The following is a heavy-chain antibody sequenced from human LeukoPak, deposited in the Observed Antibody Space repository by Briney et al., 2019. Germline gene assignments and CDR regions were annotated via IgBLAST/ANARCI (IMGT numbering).Heavy chain of an antibody. Sequence: SETLSLTCTVSGGSISTYYWSWIRQPAGKGLEWIGRIYTSGSTSYNPSLKSRVTMSVGTSKKQFSLKLSSVTAADTAVYYCARDTISGHFDYWGQGTLVTVSS. D-gene: IGHD6-25*01. J-gene: IGHJ4*02. CDR1: GGSISTYY. CDR2: IYTSGST. CDR3: ARDTISGHFDY. V-gene: IGHV4-4*07.